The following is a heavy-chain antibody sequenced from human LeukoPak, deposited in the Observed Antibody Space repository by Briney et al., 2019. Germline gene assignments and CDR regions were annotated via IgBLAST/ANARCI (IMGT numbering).Heavy chain of an antibody. CDR2: ISGSGGST. Sequence: GGSLRLSCAASGFTFSSYDMNWVRQAPGKGLEWVSTISGSGGSTYYADSVTGRFTISRDNSKNTLYLQMNSLKAEDTAVYYCARDRGGYFDYWAREPWSPSPQ. CDR1: GFTFSSYD. D-gene: IGHD3-3*01. J-gene: IGHJ4*02. CDR3: ARDRGGYFDY. V-gene: IGHV3-23*01.